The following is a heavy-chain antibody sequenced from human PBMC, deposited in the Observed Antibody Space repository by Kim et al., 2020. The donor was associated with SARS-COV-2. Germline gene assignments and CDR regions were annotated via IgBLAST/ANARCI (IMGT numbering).Heavy chain of an antibody. CDR2: ISGSGNRE. J-gene: IGHJ3*01. Sequence: GSLRLSCGASGFTFNSHDLQWVRQAPGKGPEWVSGISGSGNREFYADSVKGRFTISRDNSKNTLYLQLNILRAEDTAIYYCVRQVAGSNFDVWGQGTMV. CDR3: VRQVAGSNFDV. D-gene: IGHD3-10*01. V-gene: IGHV3-23*01. CDR1: GFTFNSHD.